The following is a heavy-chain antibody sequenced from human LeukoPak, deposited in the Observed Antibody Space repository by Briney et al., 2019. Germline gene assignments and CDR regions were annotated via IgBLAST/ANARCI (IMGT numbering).Heavy chain of an antibody. J-gene: IGHJ5*02. CDR1: GGTFSSYA. V-gene: IGHV1-69*13. CDR3: AREVDDSSGYYSP. Sequence: GASVKVSCKASGGTFSSYAISWVRQAPGQGLEWMGRIIPIFGTANYAQKFQGRVTITPDESTSTAYMELSSLRSEDTAVYYCAREVDDSSGYYSPWGQGTLVTVSS. CDR2: IIPIFGTA. D-gene: IGHD3-22*01.